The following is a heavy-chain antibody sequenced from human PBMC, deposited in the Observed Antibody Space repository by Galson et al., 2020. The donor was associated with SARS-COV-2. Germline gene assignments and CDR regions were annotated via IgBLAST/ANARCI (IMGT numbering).Heavy chain of an antibody. Sequence: GGSMRLSCAASGFTFSSYAMHWVRQAPGKGLEWVAVISYDGSNKYYADSVKGRFTISRDNSKNTLYLQMNSLRAEDTAVYYCAREDSGYSYGLIDYWGQGTLVTVSS. CDR1: GFTFSSYA. J-gene: IGHJ4*02. D-gene: IGHD5-18*01. CDR2: ISYDGSNK. V-gene: IGHV3-30*04. CDR3: AREDSGYSYGLIDY.